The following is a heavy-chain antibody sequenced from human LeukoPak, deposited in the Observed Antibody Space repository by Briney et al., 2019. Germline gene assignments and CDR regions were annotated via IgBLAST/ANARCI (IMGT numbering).Heavy chain of an antibody. CDR2: IIPIFGTA. Sequence: SVKVSCKASGGTFSSYAISWVRQAPGQGLEWVGGIIPIFGTANYAQKFQGRATITTDESTSTAYMELSSLRSEDTAVYYCARGGYDYVWGTYRTINWFDPWGQGTLVTVSS. J-gene: IGHJ5*02. CDR3: ARGGYDYVWGTYRTINWFDP. V-gene: IGHV1-69*05. CDR1: GGTFSSYA. D-gene: IGHD3-16*02.